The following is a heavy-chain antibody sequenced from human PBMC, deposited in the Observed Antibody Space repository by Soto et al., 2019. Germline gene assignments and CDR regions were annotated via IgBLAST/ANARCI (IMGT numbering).Heavy chain of an antibody. Sequence: QVQLVESGGGVIQPGRSLRLSCAASGFTFSTHAMHWVRQAPGKGLESVEIVSFDGSNKYYADSVKGRFTISRDNSKKTLYLQMSGLTPEDTAVYYCASDQTGITTAGGGRIDHWGQGTLVTVSS. D-gene: IGHD6-13*01. J-gene: IGHJ4*02. V-gene: IGHV3-30-3*01. CDR2: VSFDGSNK. CDR3: ASDQTGITTAGGGRIDH. CDR1: GFTFSTHA.